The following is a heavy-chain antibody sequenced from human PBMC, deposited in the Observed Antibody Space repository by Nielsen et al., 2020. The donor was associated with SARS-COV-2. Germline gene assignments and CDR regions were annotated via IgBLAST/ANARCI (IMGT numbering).Heavy chain of an antibody. V-gene: IGHV4-4*09. D-gene: IGHD5-18*01. CDR1: GAFNSHNY. Sequence: SETLSLTCTVSGAFNSHNYWSWIRQPPGKPLEWIGYIHSVGLTNYNPSLASRVTISRDTSKSQFSLTLISVTAADTAVYYCARRPDTSYDSWGQGTLVAVSS. J-gene: IGHJ5*01. CDR3: ARRPDTSYDS. CDR2: IHSVGLT.